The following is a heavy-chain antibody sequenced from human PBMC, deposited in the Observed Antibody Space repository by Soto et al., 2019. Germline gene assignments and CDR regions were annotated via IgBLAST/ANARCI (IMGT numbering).Heavy chain of an antibody. CDR3: ARERSEAFDY. CDR1: GFTFNSYA. Sequence: GGSLRLSCAASGFTFNSYAMSWVRQAPGKAFEWVSGISGSGGSTYYADSVRGRFTISRDNSKSTLYLQMSSLRAEDTAIYYCARERSEAFDYWGQGTLVTVS. V-gene: IGHV3-23*01. CDR2: ISGSGGST. J-gene: IGHJ4*02.